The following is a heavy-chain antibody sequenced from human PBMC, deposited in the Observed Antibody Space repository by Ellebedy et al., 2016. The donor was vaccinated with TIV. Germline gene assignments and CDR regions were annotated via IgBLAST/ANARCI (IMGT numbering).Heavy chain of an antibody. D-gene: IGHD3-10*01. Sequence: GESLKISCKGSGFNLTTYWIAWVRQMPGKGLEWMGIIYPGDSDTRYSPSFQGQVTISVDKSISTAYLQWSSLRASDTAMYYCARRGAYNFFDPWGQGTLVTVSS. CDR3: ARRGAYNFFDP. J-gene: IGHJ5*02. CDR1: GFNLTTYW. CDR2: IYPGDSDT. V-gene: IGHV5-51*01.